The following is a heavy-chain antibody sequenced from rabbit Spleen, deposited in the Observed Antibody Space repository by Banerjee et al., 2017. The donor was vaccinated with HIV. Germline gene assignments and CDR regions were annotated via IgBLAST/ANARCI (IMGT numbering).Heavy chain of an antibody. Sequence: QLKESGGGLVQPGGSLKLSCKASGFTLSSYYMNWVRQAPGKGLEWIGYIDPVFGITDYANWVNGRFSISRENAQNTVFLQMTSLTAAYTATYFCARDGAGGSYFALWGPGTLVTVS. CDR3: ARDGAGGSYFAL. V-gene: IGHV1S7*01. D-gene: IGHD8-1*01. J-gene: IGHJ4*01. CDR1: GFTLSSYY. CDR2: IDPVFGIT.